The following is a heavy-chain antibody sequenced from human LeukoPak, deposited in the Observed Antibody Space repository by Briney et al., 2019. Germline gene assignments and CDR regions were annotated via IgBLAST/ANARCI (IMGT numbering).Heavy chain of an antibody. CDR2: IYYSGST. V-gene: IGHV4-59*12. CDR3: ARGGHSGSYYDWFDP. Sequence: SETLSLTCTVSGGSISSYYWSWIRQPPGKGLEWIGYIYYSGSTNYNPSLKSRVTISVDTSKNQFSLKLSSVTAADTAVYYCARGGHSGSYYDWFDPWGQGTLVTVSS. D-gene: IGHD1-26*01. J-gene: IGHJ5*02. CDR1: GGSISSYY.